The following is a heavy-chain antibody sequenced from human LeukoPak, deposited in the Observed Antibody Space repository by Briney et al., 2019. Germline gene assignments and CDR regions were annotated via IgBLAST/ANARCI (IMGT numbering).Heavy chain of an antibody. CDR2: IRSKANSYAT. J-gene: IGHJ4*02. D-gene: IGHD3-10*01. CDR1: GFTFSGSA. Sequence: GGSLRLSCAASGFTFSGSAMHWVRQASGKGLEWVGRIRSKANSYATAYAASVKGRFTISRDDSKNTAYLQMNSLKTEDTAVYYCTRREWLGELLSDYWGQGTLVTVSS. CDR3: TRREWLGELLSDY. V-gene: IGHV3-73*01.